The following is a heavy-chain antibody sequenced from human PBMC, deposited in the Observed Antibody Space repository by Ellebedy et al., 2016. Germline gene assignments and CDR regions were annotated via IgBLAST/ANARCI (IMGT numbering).Heavy chain of an antibody. J-gene: IGHJ4*02. Sequence: GESLKISCQGSGYRFTTSWIAWVRQIPGKGLEWMGIVYPEDSDARYRPSLQGQVIISVDKSISTTYLQWDSLKASDTAMYYCARLTGSGSPALPDYWGQGTLVTVSS. D-gene: IGHD1-26*01. CDR2: VYPEDSDA. CDR1: GYRFTTSW. CDR3: ARLTGSGSPALPDY. V-gene: IGHV5-51*01.